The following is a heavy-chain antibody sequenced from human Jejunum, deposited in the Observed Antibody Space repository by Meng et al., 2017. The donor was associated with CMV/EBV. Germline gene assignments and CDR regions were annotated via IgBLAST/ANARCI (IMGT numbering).Heavy chain of an antibody. CDR3: ARVPAGYYYGDF. J-gene: IGHJ4*02. V-gene: IGHV1-46*01. CDR2: INPRDGTS. D-gene: IGHD3-10*01. Sequence: QVQLVQSGAEVKKPGASVKLSCKASGYTFITYYMHWVRQSPGQGLEWLGTINPRDGTSSHAPKFQGRVTMTRDTSTSTVYVEVSSLTSDDTAVYYCARVPAGYYYGDFWGQGTLGTVSS. CDR1: GYTFITYY.